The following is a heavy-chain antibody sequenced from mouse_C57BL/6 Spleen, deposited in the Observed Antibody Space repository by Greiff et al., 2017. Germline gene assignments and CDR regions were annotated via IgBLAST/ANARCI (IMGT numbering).Heavy chain of an antibody. J-gene: IGHJ2*01. CDR1: GYTFTSYW. CDR3: ASGTGTSFDY. D-gene: IGHD4-1*01. Sequence: VQLQQPGAELVMPGASVKLSCKASGYTFTSYWMHWVKQRPGQGLEWIGEIDPSDSYTNYNQKFKGKSTLTVDKSSSTAYMQLSSLTSEDSAVYYCASGTGTSFDYWGQGTTLTVSS. CDR2: IDPSDSYT. V-gene: IGHV1-69*01.